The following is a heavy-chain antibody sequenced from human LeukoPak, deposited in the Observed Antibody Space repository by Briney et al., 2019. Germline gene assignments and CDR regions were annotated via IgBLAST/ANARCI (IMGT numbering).Heavy chain of an antibody. D-gene: IGHD2/OR15-2a*01. CDR1: GGSISSYY. CDR3: ARDFSAAFDI. J-gene: IGHJ3*02. CDR2: IYTRGGT. Sequence: SETLSLTCTVSGGSISSYYWTWIRQPAGKGLEWIGRIYTRGGTTYNPSLKSRVTISVDTATNQFSLKLRSVTAADTAVYYCARDFSAAFDIWGQGTMVTVSS. V-gene: IGHV4-4*07.